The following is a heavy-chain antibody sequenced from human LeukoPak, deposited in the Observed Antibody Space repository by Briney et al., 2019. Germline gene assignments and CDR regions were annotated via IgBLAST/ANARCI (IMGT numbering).Heavy chain of an antibody. CDR3: ARQDCYSANCYLEY. CDR1: GYSFSSYW. D-gene: IGHD2-2*01. CDR2: IYPGDSDT. Sequence: GESLKISCRGSGYSFSSYWIGWVRQMPGKGLEWMGIIYPGDSDTRYSPSLQGQVSFSVDKSINTAYLQWSTLEASDTAMYYCARQDCYSANCYLEYWGQGTLVTVSS. V-gene: IGHV5-51*01. J-gene: IGHJ4*02.